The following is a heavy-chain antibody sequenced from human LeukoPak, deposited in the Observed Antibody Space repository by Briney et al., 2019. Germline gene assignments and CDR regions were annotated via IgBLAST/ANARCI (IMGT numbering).Heavy chain of an antibody. V-gene: IGHV3-23*01. CDR2: ISGSGGST. CDR1: GFTFSSYA. Sequence: PGGSLRLSCAATGFTFSSYAMSWVRQAPGKGLEWVSAISGSGGSTYYADSVKGRFTISRDNSKNTLYLQMNSLRAEDTAVYYCARDVQTSVYYYYGMDVWGQGTTVTVSS. J-gene: IGHJ6*02. CDR3: ARDVQTSVYYYYGMDV.